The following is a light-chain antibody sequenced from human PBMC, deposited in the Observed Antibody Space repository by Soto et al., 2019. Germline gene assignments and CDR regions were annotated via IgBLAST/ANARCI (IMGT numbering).Light chain of an antibody. CDR2: GT. Sequence: EIVLTQSPGTLSLSPGERATLSCRASQSVSSSFLAWYQQKPGQAPRLLIYGTRRAPGIPDTFSGSGSGTDFTPTISRLEPEDFAVYYCQQYGSSSLSFGGGTKVEI. CDR3: QQYGSSSLS. CDR1: QSVSSSF. J-gene: IGKJ4*01. V-gene: IGKV3-20*01.